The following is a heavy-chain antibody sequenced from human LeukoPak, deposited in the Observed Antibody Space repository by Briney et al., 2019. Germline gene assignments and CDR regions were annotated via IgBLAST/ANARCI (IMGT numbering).Heavy chain of an antibody. D-gene: IGHD3-22*01. CDR2: IIPTLGLT. Sequence: SVKVPCKASGGTFSSYSISWVRQAPGQGLEWMGRIIPTLGLTNYAQKFQGRVTITADKSTSTAYMELSSLRSEDTAVYYCARAGYYYDSSGYPNGMDVWGQGTTVTVSS. V-gene: IGHV1-69*02. CDR3: ARAGYYYDSSGYPNGMDV. CDR1: GGTFSSYS. J-gene: IGHJ6*02.